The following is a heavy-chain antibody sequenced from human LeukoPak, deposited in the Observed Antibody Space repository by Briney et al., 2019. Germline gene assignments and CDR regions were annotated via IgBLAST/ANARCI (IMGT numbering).Heavy chain of an antibody. Sequence: GGSLRLSCAAPGFTFRFSWMSWVRQAPGKGLEWVANINAEVSAKFYVDSVKGRFTISRDNSKNTLYLQMNSLRVEDTAVYYFGKDQQPFGMVAIDYGGQGTLVTVSS. CDR1: GFTFRFSW. J-gene: IGHJ4*02. CDR2: INAEVSAK. D-gene: IGHD3-3*01. CDR3: GKDQQPFGMVAIDY. V-gene: IGHV3-7*01.